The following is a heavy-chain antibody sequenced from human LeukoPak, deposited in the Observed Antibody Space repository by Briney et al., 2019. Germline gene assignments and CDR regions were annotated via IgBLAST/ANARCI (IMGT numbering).Heavy chain of an antibody. D-gene: IGHD6-19*01. CDR3: ARWSSSGWYRAGYFDY. V-gene: IGHV3-53*01. Sequence: GGSLRLSCAVSGLTFSNFKMNWVRQAPGKGLEWVSFIYSGGSTVYADPVKGRFTISRDKSKNTLYLDMSSLRHQDTAVYYCARWSSSGWYRAGYFDYWGQGSLVTVSS. J-gene: IGHJ4*02. CDR2: IYSGGST. CDR1: GLTFSNFK.